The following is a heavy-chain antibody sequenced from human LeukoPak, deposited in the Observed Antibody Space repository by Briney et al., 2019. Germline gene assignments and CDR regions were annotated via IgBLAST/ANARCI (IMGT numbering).Heavy chain of an antibody. CDR3: PRGWGELSSIFDY. CDR1: GFTFRSYG. CDR2: ISYDGSNK. Sequence: GGSLRLSCAASGFTFRSYGIHWVRQAPGKGLEWVALISYDGSNKYYADSVKGRFTISRDNSKNTLYLQMNSLGTEDTAVYYCPRGWGELSSIFDYWGQGTLVTVSS. D-gene: IGHD3-16*02. J-gene: IGHJ4*02. V-gene: IGHV3-30-3*01.